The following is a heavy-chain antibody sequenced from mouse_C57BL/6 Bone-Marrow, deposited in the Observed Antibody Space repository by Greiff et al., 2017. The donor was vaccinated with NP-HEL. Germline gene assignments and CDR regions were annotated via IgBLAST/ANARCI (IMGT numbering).Heavy chain of an antibody. D-gene: IGHD1-1*01. CDR2: ISSGGSYT. CDR3: ARQGSNRAWFAY. CDR1: GFTFSSYG. V-gene: IGHV5-6*02. J-gene: IGHJ3*01. Sequence: DVMLVESGGDLVKPGGSLKLSCAASGFTFSSYGMSWVRQTPDKRLEWVATISSGGSYTYYPDSVKGRFTISRDNAKNTLYLQMSSLKSEDTAMYYCARQGSNRAWFAYWGQGTLVTVSA.